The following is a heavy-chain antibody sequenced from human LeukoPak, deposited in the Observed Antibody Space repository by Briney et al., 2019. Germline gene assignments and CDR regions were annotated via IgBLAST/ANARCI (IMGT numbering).Heavy chain of an antibody. CDR1: GGTFSSYA. CDR2: IIPIFGTA. V-gene: IGHV1-69*13. D-gene: IGHD2-2*01. J-gene: IGHJ5*02. CDR3: ARARIVVVPAAKRWGHNWFDP. Sequence: GASVKVSCKASGGTFSSYAISWVRQAPGQGLEWMGGIIPIFGTANYAQKFQGRVTITADESTSTAYMELSSLRSEDTAVYYCARARIVVVPAAKRWGHNWFDPWGQGTLVTVSS.